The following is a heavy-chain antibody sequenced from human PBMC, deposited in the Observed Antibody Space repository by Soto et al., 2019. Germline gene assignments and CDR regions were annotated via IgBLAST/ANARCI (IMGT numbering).Heavy chain of an antibody. CDR2: IYPGDSDT. J-gene: IGHJ6*02. CDR1: GYSFTSYW. V-gene: IGHV5-51*01. CDR3: ARQVDSSGYYYVFGGNYGMDV. D-gene: IGHD3-22*01. Sequence: PGESLKISCKGSGYSFTSYWIGWVRQMPGKGLEWMGIIYPGDSDTRYSPSFQGQVTISADKSISTAYLQWSSLKASDTAMYYCARQVDSSGYYYVFGGNYGMDVWGQGTTVTVSS.